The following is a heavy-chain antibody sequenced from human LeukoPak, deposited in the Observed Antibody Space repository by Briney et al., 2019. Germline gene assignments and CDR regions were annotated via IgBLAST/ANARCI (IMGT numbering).Heavy chain of an antibody. D-gene: IGHD4/OR15-4a*01. CDR2: IYSGGST. CDR1: GFTVSSNY. V-gene: IGHV3-66*02. Sequence: GGSLRPSCAASGFTVSSNYMSWVRQAPGKGLEWVSVIYSGGSTYYADSVKGRFTISRDNSKNTLYPQMVSLRAEDMAVYYCARVRLRLGAYMDVWGKGTTVTVSS. CDR3: ARVRLRLGAYMDV. J-gene: IGHJ6*03.